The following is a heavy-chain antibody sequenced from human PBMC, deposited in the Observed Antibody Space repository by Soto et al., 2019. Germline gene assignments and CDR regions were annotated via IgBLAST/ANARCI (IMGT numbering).Heavy chain of an antibody. Sequence: GGSLRLSCAPSGFTFSSYGMHWDRKAPGKGLERVTVISSDGRNKYYADTVKGRYTISRDNSKITLYLQMNCLRVVDTAVYYCARSPYSVSYLAYFDYWGQGT. CDR3: ARSPYSVSYLAYFDY. J-gene: IGHJ4*02. CDR2: ISSDGRNK. CDR1: GFTFSSYG. D-gene: IGHD1-26*01. V-gene: IGHV3-30*03.